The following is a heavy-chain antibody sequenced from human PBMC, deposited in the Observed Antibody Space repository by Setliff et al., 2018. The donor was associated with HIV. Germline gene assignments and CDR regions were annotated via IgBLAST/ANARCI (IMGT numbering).Heavy chain of an antibody. CDR2: IHPTGHI. V-gene: IGHV4-34*01. Sequence: SETLSLTCVASGGSLSSYYWNWIRQTPGKGLEWIGEIHPTGHINYNPSYKSQVTVSLDTSKIQFSLKLNSVTAADTGVYYCAAFDSGRDVWGQGTLVTVSS. D-gene: IGHD6-19*01. CDR1: GGSLSSYY. J-gene: IGHJ4*02. CDR3: AAFDSGRDV.